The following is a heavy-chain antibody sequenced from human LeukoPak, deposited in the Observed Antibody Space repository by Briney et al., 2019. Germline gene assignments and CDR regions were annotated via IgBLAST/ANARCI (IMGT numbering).Heavy chain of an antibody. CDR2: ISGGGGST. Sequence: GGSLRLSCAASGFTFRDFAMSWVRQAPGKGLEWVSTISGGGGSTDYTDSVKGRFTISRDNSKNTLYLQMNSLRAEDTAVYYCAKDIVLMVYAIQNWYFDLWGRGTLVTVSS. CDR3: AKDIVLMVYAIQNWYFDL. J-gene: IGHJ2*01. V-gene: IGHV3-23*01. D-gene: IGHD2-8*01. CDR1: GFTFRDFA.